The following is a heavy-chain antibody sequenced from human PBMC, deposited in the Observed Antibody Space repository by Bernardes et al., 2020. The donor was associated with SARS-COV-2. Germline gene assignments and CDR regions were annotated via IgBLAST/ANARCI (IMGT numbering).Heavy chain of an antibody. D-gene: IGHD5-18*01. V-gene: IGHV3-7*01. CDR3: AKGGYRYGY. CDR1: GFTFSSYW. Sequence: GGSLRLSCAASGFTFSSYWMSWVRQAPGKGLDWVSNIKEEGSDTYYVDSVKGRFSISRDKSKNSLYLQMNSLRAEDTAVYYCAKGGYRYGYWGQGTLGTVS. J-gene: IGHJ4*02. CDR2: IKEEGSDT.